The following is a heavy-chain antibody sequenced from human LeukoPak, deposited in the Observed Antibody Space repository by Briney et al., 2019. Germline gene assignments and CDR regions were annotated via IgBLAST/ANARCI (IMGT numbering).Heavy chain of an antibody. CDR1: GGSISNYC. CDR2: IYYSGST. Sequence: SETLSLTCTVSGGSISNYCWSWIRRPPGKGLEWIGYIYYSGSTNYNPSLKSRVTISVDTSKNQFSLKLSSVTAADTAVYYCARGANSFDYWGQGTLVTVPS. V-gene: IGHV4-59*01. CDR3: ARGANSFDY. J-gene: IGHJ4*02. D-gene: IGHD4/OR15-4a*01.